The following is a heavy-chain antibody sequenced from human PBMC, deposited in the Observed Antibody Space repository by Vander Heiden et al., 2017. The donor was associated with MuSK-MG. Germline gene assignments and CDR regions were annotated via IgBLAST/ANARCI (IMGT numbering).Heavy chain of an antibody. D-gene: IGHD1-26*01. CDR1: GGTFSSYA. CDR3: ARELQGIVGATRGAFDI. J-gene: IGHJ3*02. CDR2: IIPIRGRA. Sequence: QVQLVQSGAEVKKPGSSVKVSCKASGGTFSSYAISWGRQAPGQGIEGMGGIIPIRGRANYAQKFQGRVTITADKSTSTAYMELSSLRSEDTAVYYCARELQGIVGATRGAFDIWGQGTMVTVSS. V-gene: IGHV1-69*10.